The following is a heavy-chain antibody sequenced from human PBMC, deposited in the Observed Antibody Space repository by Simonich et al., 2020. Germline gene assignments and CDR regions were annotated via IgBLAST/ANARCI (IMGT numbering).Heavy chain of an antibody. CDR3: ARNGLVGILKAFDI. J-gene: IGHJ3*02. V-gene: IGHV1-2*02. CDR2: INPNRGGT. CDR1: GYTFTGYY. D-gene: IGHD2-21*01. Sequence: QVQLVQSGAEVKKPGASVKVSCKASGYTFTGYYMDWVRQAPGQGLEWMGWINPNRGGTNYAQKFQGRVTMTRDTSISTAYMELSRLRSDDTAVYYCARNGLVGILKAFDIWGQGTMVTVSS.